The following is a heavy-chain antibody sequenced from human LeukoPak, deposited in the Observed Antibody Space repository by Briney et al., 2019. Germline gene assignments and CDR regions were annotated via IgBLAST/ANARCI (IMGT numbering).Heavy chain of an antibody. CDR2: INHSGST. Sequence: SETLSLTCAVYGGSFSGYYWSWIRQPPGKGLEWMGEINHSGSTNYNPSLKSRVTISVDTSKNQFSLKLSSVTAADTAVYYCARGSPQSYYYDTSGYRIHFDYWGQGTLVTVSS. J-gene: IGHJ4*02. V-gene: IGHV4-34*01. CDR1: GGSFSGYY. D-gene: IGHD3-22*01. CDR3: ARGSPQSYYYDTSGYRIHFDY.